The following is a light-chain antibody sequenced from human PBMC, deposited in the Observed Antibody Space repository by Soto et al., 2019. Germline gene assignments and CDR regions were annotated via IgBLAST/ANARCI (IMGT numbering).Light chain of an antibody. V-gene: IGKV3-15*01. CDR3: LQYNNWPPMYT. J-gene: IGKJ2*01. CDR2: GAS. Sequence: EIVMTQSPATLSVSPGERATLSCRASESVSNYLAWYQQKPGQAPRLLVYGASTRATGIPARFSGSGSGTEFTLTISSLQSEDFAVYCCLQYNNWPPMYTFGQGTKLEIK. CDR1: ESVSNY.